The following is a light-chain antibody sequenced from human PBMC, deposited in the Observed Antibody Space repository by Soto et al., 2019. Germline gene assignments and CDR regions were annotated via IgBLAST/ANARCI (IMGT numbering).Light chain of an antibody. Sequence: IVKTQSPLTLYASPGENDKFCCRASQSVDNNVAWYQQKPGQAPRLLIVGSFARATGIPARFSGSGSGSEFTLTISGLQSEDFAVYYCQQYNDRPPISFGQGTEVDIK. CDR1: QSVDNN. V-gene: IGKV3-15*01. CDR2: GSF. CDR3: QQYNDRPPIS. J-gene: IGKJ1*01.